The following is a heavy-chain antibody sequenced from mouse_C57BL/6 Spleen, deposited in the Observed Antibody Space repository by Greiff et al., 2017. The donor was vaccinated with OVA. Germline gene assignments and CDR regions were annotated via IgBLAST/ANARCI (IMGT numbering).Heavy chain of an antibody. CDR3: EMYSYYGDY. CDR2: IHPNSGST. Sequence: QVQLQQPGAELVKPGASVKLSCKASGYTFTSYWMHWVKQRPGQGLEWIGMIHPNSGSTYYNEKFKSKATLTVDKSSSTAYMQLSSLTSEDSAVYYCEMYSYYGDYWGQGTTRTVSS. J-gene: IGHJ2*01. V-gene: IGHV1-64*01. D-gene: IGHD2-12*01. CDR1: GYTFTSYW.